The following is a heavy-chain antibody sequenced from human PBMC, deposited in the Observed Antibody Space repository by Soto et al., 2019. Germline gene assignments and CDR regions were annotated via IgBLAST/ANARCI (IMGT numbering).Heavy chain of an antibody. V-gene: IGHV1-69*13. CDR1: GGTFSSYA. J-gene: IGHJ6*02. CDR2: IIPIFGTA. Sequence: ASVKVSCKASGGTFSSYAISWVRQAPGQGLEWMGGIIPIFGTANYAQKFQGRVTITADESTSTAYMELRSLRSDDTAVYYCARVVTASDYYYYGMDVWGQGTTVTVSS. CDR3: ARVVTASDYYYYGMDV. D-gene: IGHD2-21*02.